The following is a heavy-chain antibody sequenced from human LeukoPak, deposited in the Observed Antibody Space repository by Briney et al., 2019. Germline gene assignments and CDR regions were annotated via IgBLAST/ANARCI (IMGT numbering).Heavy chain of an antibody. CDR2: ISGSGGST. Sequence: GGSLRLSCAASGFTFSSYAMSWVRLAPGKGLEWVSAISGSGGSTYYADSVKGRFTISRDNSKNTLCLQMNSLRAEDTAVYYCAKAVKGVVPWYWGQGTLVTVSS. CDR1: GFTFSSYA. V-gene: IGHV3-23*01. CDR3: AKAVKGVVPWY. D-gene: IGHD3-22*01. J-gene: IGHJ4*02.